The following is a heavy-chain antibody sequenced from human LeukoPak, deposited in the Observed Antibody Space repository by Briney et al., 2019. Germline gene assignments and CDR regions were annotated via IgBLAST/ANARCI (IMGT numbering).Heavy chain of an antibody. Sequence: SVKVSCKASGGTFSSYTISWVRQAPGQGLEWMGRIIPILGIANYAQKFQGRVTITADKSTSTAYMELSSLRSEDTAVYYCARQYCGGDCYSRVYYFDYWGQGTLVTVSS. J-gene: IGHJ4*02. CDR1: GGTFSSYT. V-gene: IGHV1-69*02. CDR3: ARQYCGGDCYSRVYYFDY. D-gene: IGHD2-21*01. CDR2: IIPILGIA.